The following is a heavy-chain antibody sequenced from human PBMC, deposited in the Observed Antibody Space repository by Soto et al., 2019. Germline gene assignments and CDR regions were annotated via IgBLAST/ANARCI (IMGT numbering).Heavy chain of an antibody. CDR3: AKGPTVFGAVISFDYYYGMYV. Sequence: LRLSCTASGFTFSTSAMSWVRQPPGRGLEWVSGISGSGAGTYYADSVKGRFTISRDNSKNTLYLQMSGLRAEDAAVYYCAKGPTVFGAVISFDYYYGMYVWGQGTPVTVSS. J-gene: IGHJ6*02. D-gene: IGHD3-3*01. V-gene: IGHV3-23*01. CDR1: GFTFSTSA. CDR2: ISGSGAGT.